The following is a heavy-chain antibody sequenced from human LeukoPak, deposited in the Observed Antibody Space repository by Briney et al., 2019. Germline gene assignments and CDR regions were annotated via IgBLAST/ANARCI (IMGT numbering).Heavy chain of an antibody. CDR1: GFTVSTNY. CDR2: IYSGGST. V-gene: IGHV3-53*05. J-gene: IGHJ4*02. CDR3: AKSFVAAAEDY. Sequence: GGSLRLSCVVSGFTVSTNYMSWVRQAPGKGLEWVSLIYSGGSTYYADSVKGRFTISRDNSKNTLYLQMNSLRAEDTAVYYCAKSFVAAAEDYWGQGTLVTVSS. D-gene: IGHD6-13*01.